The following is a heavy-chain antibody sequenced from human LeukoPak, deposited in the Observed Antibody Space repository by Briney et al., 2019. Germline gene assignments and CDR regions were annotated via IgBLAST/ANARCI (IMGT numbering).Heavy chain of an antibody. D-gene: IGHD3-10*01. V-gene: IGHV3-53*01. CDR2: IYSGGST. Sequence: GGSLRLSCAASGFTVSSNYMSWVRQAPGEGLEWVSVIYSGGSTYYADSVKGRFTISRDNSKNTLYLQMNSLRAEDTAVYYCASGSGSYRTPYYYMDVWGTGTTVTVS. CDR3: ASGSGSYRTPYYYMDV. CDR1: GFTVSSNY. J-gene: IGHJ6*03.